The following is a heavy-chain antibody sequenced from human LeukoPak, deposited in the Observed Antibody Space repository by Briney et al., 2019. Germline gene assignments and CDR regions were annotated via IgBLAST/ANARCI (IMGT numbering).Heavy chain of an antibody. J-gene: IGHJ4*02. D-gene: IGHD4-17*01. CDR3: ARVGYSDESIDY. CDR1: GCIFSRYW. Sequence: PGGALRLSCAASGCIFSRYWMTWVRQAPGKGLDGVAKIKPDGSEKKYVDSVKGRCTISRDNAKNSLYLQMSSLRAEDTAVYYCARVGYSDESIDYWGQGTLVTVSS. CDR2: IKPDGSEK. V-gene: IGHV3-7*05.